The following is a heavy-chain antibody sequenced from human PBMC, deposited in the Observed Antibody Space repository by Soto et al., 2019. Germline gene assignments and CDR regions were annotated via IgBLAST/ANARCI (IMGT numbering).Heavy chain of an antibody. CDR2: INGGNGNT. D-gene: IGHD6-19*01. CDR1: GYTFTSYA. Sequence: QVQLVQSGAEEKKPGASVKVSCKASGYTFTSYAMHWERQAPGQRLEWMGWINGGNGNTKYSQKFQGRVTITRDTSASTAYMKLSSLRSEDTAVYYCARMSGWYHLDYWGQGTLVTVSS. J-gene: IGHJ4*02. V-gene: IGHV1-3*05. CDR3: ARMSGWYHLDY.